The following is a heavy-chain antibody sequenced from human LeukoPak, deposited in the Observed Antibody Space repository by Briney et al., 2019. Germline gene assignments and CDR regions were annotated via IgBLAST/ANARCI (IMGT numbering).Heavy chain of an antibody. CDR1: GGSISSGGYS. J-gene: IGHJ4*02. Sequence: PSETLALTCAVSGGSISSGGYSWSWIRQPPGKGLEWMGYIYHSGSTYYNPSLKSRVTISVDRSKNQFSLKLSSVTAADTAVYYCARAVSTTEYLTIYYFDYWGQGTLVTVSS. V-gene: IGHV4-30-2*02. D-gene: IGHD4-17*01. CDR2: IYHSGST. CDR3: ARAVSTTEYLTIYYFDY.